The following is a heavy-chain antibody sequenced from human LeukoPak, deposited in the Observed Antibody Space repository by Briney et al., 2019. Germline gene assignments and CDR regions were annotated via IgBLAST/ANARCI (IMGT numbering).Heavy chain of an antibody. V-gene: IGHV4-59*01. CDR2: IYYSGRT. CDR1: GGSINSYH. J-gene: IGHJ4*02. CDR3: ARDDSAYYGLGY. Sequence: PSETLSLTCIVSGGSINSYHWSWIRQPPGKGLEWIGYIYYSGRTNYNPSLRSRVTISVEMSKNQFSLSLSSVTAADTAVYYCARDDSAYYGLGYWGQGTLVTVSS. D-gene: IGHD3-10*01.